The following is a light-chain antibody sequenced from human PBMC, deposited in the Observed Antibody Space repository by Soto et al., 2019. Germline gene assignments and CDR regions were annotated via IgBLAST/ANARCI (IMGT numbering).Light chain of an antibody. V-gene: IGKV3-11*01. CDR1: QSVHNF. Sequence: EVVLTQFPATLSLSPGDRAALSCKASQSVHNFLAWYQQRPGQAPRLLIYGASNRAAGIPDRFSGSGSGTDFTLTINSIEPEDFAVYYCQQRSNGPPITFGQGTRLDI. CDR3: QQRSNGPPIT. CDR2: GAS. J-gene: IGKJ5*01.